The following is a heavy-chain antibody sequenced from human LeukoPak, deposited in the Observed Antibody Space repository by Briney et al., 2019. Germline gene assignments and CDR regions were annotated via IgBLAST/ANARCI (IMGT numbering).Heavy chain of an antibody. CDR1: GFTFSSYW. Sequence: QTGGSLRLSCAASGFTFSSYWMSWVRQAPGKGLEWVANIKQDGSEKYYVDSVKGRFTISRDNAKKSLYLQMNSLRAEDTAVYYCARAYSETYGLGYYYMDVWGKGTTVTISS. J-gene: IGHJ6*03. D-gene: IGHD1-26*01. CDR3: ARAYSETYGLGYYYMDV. CDR2: IKQDGSEK. V-gene: IGHV3-7*01.